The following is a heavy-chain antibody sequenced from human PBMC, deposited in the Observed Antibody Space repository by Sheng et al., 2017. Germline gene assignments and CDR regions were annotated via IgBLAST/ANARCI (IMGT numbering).Heavy chain of an antibody. CDR1: GGSFSSYA. V-gene: IGHV1-69*13. D-gene: IGHD7-27*01. J-gene: IGHJ3*02. Sequence: VQLVQSGAEVKKPGSSVKVSCKASGGSFSSYAVSWVRQAPGQGLEWMGGIIPAFGTPHYAQKFQGRVAITADESTSTAFMELSSLTSEDTAIYFCARDRARWGFNAFDIWGQGTLITVSS. CDR2: IIPAFGTP. CDR3: ARDRARWGFNAFDI.